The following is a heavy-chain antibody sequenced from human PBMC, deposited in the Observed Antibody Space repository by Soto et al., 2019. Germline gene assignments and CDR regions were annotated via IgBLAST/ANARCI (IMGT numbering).Heavy chain of an antibody. J-gene: IGHJ4*02. CDR1: GDSVSSNSAA. CDR2: TYYRSKRYN. D-gene: IGHD5-18*01. Sequence: SQTLSLTCAISGDSVSSNSAAWNWIRQSPSRGIEWLGRTYYRSKRYNDYAVSVKSRITINPDTSKNQFSLQLKSVTPEDTAVYYCARSTSYGLLHVDYWGQGTLVTVSS. CDR3: ARSTSYGLLHVDY. V-gene: IGHV6-1*01.